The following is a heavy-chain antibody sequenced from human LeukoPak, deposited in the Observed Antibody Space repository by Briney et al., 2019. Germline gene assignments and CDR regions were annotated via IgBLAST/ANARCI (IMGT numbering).Heavy chain of an antibody. V-gene: IGHV3-30*04. CDR2: ISYDGSNK. Sequence: GGSLRLSCAASGFTFSSYAMHWVRQAPGKGLEWVAVISYDGSNKYYADSVKGRFTISRDNSKNTLYQQMNSLRAEDTAVYYCARDLGTRRDYWGQGTLVTVSS. D-gene: IGHD7-27*01. CDR3: ARDLGTRRDY. J-gene: IGHJ4*02. CDR1: GFTFSSYA.